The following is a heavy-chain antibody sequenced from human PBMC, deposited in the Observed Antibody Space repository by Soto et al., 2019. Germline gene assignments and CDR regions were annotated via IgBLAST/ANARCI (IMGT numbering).Heavy chain of an antibody. Sequence: VQLVQSGAEVKKPGASVKLSCKAPADTFTSYYIHWVRQAPGHGLEWMGIINPNGGSTRFAQTCQDRITMTRDTSTSTVYMELRSLRSEDTAIYYCARSSAGVFGIMIEGSNGLAPWGQGSLVTVSS. V-gene: IGHV1-46*01. CDR2: INPNGGST. D-gene: IGHD3-16*02. J-gene: IGHJ5*02. CDR3: ARSSAGVFGIMIEGSNGLAP. CDR1: ADTFTSYY.